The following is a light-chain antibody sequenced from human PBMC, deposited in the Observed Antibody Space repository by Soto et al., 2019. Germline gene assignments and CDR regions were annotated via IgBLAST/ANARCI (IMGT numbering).Light chain of an antibody. V-gene: IGKV3-15*01. CDR1: QSVGSH. J-gene: IGKJ3*01. Sequence: EIVMTQSPVTLSVSPGERATLSCRASQSVGSHLAWYQQRPGQAPRPLIYGASYRATGIPPRFSGSGSGTDFTLTISSLQSEDFAVYYCQQYDNWPPFTFGPGTKVDIK. CDR2: GAS. CDR3: QQYDNWPPFT.